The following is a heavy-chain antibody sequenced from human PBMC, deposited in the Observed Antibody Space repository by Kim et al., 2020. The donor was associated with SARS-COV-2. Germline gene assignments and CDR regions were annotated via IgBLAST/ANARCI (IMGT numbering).Heavy chain of an antibody. V-gene: IGHV3-30*18. D-gene: IGHD3-3*01. Sequence: GGSLRLSCAASGFTFSSYGMHWVRQAPGKGLEWVAVISYDGSNKYYADSVKGRFTISRDNSKNTLYLQMNSLRAEDTAVYYCAKDPEGLEWLLYRFDIWGQGTMVTVSS. J-gene: IGHJ3*02. CDR1: GFTFSSYG. CDR2: ISYDGSNK. CDR3: AKDPEGLEWLLYRFDI.